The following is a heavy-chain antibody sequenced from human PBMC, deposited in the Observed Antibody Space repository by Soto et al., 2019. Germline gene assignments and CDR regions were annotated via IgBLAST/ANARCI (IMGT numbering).Heavy chain of an antibody. CDR1: GFTFSSYA. V-gene: IGHV3-23*01. J-gene: IGHJ6*02. CDR2: VSAGGDMT. CDR3: ARGDRGGSGSPASYSYSGLDV. Sequence: DVQLLESGGHLVQPGGSLRLYCAASGFTFSSYAMSWVRQAPGKGLEWVSSVSAGGDMTYYSDSVKGRFTISRDNSNNALFLQMNSLRIEDTALYYCARGDRGGSGSPASYSYSGLDVGGQGTTVTVS. D-gene: IGHD3-10*01.